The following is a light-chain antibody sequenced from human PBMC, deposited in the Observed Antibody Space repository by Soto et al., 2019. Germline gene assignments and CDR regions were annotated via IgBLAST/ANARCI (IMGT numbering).Light chain of an antibody. V-gene: IGLV2-14*01. CDR3: SSYTTSSTSVV. J-gene: IGLJ2*01. Sequence: QSALTQPASVSGSPGQSITISCTGTSSDVGVSNYVSWYQQHPGKAPKLIIYDVSNRPSGVSNRFSGSKSGNTASLTISGLQAEDEADFYCSSYTTSSTSVVFGGGTQLTVL. CDR1: SSDVGVSNY. CDR2: DVS.